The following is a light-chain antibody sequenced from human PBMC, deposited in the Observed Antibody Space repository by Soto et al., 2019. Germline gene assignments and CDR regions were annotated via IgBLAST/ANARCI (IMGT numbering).Light chain of an antibody. CDR1: QSVSSN. CDR3: MKYNNWPPFT. V-gene: IGKV3-15*01. CDR2: GAS. J-gene: IGKJ3*01. Sequence: ETVMTQAPATLSVSPGEGATLSCRASQSVSSNLAWYQQKPGQAPRLLIYGASTRATGIPARFSGSGSGTEFTLTISSLQSEEFAIYYCMKYNNWPPFTLGPGTKVDIK.